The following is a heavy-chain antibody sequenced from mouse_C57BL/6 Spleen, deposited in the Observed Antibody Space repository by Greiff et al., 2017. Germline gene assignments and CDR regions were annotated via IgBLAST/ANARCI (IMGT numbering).Heavy chain of an antibody. Sequence: VQLQQPGAELVKPGASVKLSCKASGYTFTSYWMQWVKQRPGQGLEWIGEIDPSDSYTNYNQKFKGKATLTVDTSSSTAYMQLSSLTSEDSAVYYCAIYYYGSPNFDYWGQGTTLTVSS. V-gene: IGHV1-50*01. CDR2: IDPSDSYT. CDR3: AIYYYGSPNFDY. CDR1: GYTFTSYW. D-gene: IGHD1-1*01. J-gene: IGHJ2*01.